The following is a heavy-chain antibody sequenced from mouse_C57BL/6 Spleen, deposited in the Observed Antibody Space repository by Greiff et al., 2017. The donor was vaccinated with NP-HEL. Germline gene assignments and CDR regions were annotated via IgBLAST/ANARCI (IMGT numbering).Heavy chain of an antibody. CDR3: ARNGSRYFDY. CDR2: IDPSDSYT. CDR1: GYTFTSYW. Sequence: VQLQQPGAELVRPGTSVKLSCKASGYTFTSYWMHWVKQRPGQGLEWIGVIDPSDSYTNYNQKFKGKATLTVDTSSSTAYMQLSSLTSEDSAVYYCARNGSRYFDYWGQGTTLTVSS. V-gene: IGHV1-59*01. J-gene: IGHJ2*01. D-gene: IGHD1-1*01.